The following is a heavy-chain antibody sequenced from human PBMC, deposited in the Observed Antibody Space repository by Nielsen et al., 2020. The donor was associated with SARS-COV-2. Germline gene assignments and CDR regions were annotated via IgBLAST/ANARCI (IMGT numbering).Heavy chain of an antibody. V-gene: IGHV5-51*01. Sequence: GESLKISCKGSGFSFTSYWIGWVRQMPGKGLEWMGLIHPGDSATRYRPSLQGQVTMSADKSISTAYLQWSSLKASDAAMYYCARGLPYGDTWGQGTLVTVSS. J-gene: IGHJ5*02. CDR3: ARGLPYGDT. CDR2: IHPGDSAT. CDR1: GFSFTSYW. D-gene: IGHD4-17*01.